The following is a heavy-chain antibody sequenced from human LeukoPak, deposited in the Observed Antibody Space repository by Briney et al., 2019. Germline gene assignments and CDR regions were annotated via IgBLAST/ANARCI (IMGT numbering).Heavy chain of an antibody. CDR3: ARDTSVASGMQY. Sequence: SVTLSLTCIVSGGSISTFSWSWVRQTPDRGLEWIGSYFSTATKSNPSLGRRVAISVDTSTNQLFLRLRSLTPAETASYYCARDTSVASGMQYWGPGTLVTVSS. J-gene: IGHJ4*02. CDR2: YFSTAT. CDR1: GGSISTFS. V-gene: IGHV4-59*01. D-gene: IGHD6-19*01.